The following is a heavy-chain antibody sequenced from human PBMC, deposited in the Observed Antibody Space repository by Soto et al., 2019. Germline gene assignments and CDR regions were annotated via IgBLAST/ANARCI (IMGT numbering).Heavy chain of an antibody. CDR1: GFTFSTYA. D-gene: IGHD3-22*01. J-gene: IGHJ4*02. Sequence: EVQLLESGGGLVQPWGSLRLSCAASGFTFSTYAMNWVRQAPGKGLEWVSSITGSGRSTYYADSVKGRVTISRDNSKNTLFMQINSLRAEDTAVYYCTKDQDSSGWVQLPFDYWGQGTLVTVSS. CDR2: ITGSGRST. CDR3: TKDQDSSGWVQLPFDY. V-gene: IGHV3-23*01.